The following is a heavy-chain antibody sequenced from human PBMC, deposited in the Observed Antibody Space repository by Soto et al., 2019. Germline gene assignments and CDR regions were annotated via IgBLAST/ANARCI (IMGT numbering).Heavy chain of an antibody. D-gene: IGHD6-13*01. V-gene: IGHV3-15*01. CDR2: IKSKGSGGTT. Sequence: GGSLRLSCVASGFRFNDAWMSWVRQVPGKGLEWVGRIKSKGSGGTTDYAAPVKGRFTISRDDSKNTLYLQMNSLRAEDTAVYYCARDQMGYSSSWLAYWGQGTLVTVSS. CDR1: GFRFNDAW. J-gene: IGHJ4*02. CDR3: ARDQMGYSSSWLAY.